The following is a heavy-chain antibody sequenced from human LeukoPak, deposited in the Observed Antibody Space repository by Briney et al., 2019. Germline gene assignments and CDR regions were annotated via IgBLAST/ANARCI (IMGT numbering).Heavy chain of an antibody. Sequence: GGSLRLSCAASGFTFSSYAMHWVRQAPGKGLEWVAVISYDGSNKYYADSVKGRFTISRDNSKNTLYLQMNSLRAEDTAVYYCARDLMRWELYWYFDLWGRGTLVTVSS. CDR1: GFTFSSYA. V-gene: IGHV3-30-3*01. CDR3: ARDLMRWELYWYFDL. CDR2: ISYDGSNK. J-gene: IGHJ2*01. D-gene: IGHD1-26*01.